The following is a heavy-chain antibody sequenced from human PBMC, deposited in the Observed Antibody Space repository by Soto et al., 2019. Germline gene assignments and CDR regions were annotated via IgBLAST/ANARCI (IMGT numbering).Heavy chain of an antibody. CDR2: ISDGGHHT. CDR3: AKGGPSFLNWFGP. J-gene: IGHJ5*02. Sequence: GGSLRLSCAASGFTFSSSAMNWVRQGPGKGLEWVSVISDGGHHTYYADSVKGRFSISRDNSNNTLYLQMKSLRAEDTATYYCAKGGPSFLNWFGPWGQGSLVTSPQ. V-gene: IGHV3-23*01. D-gene: IGHD5-12*01. CDR1: GFTFSSSA.